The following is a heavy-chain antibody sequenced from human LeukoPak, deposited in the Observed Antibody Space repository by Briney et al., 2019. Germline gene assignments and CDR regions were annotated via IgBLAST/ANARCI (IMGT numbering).Heavy chain of an antibody. CDR1: GGSFSGYY. D-gene: IGHD1-26*01. V-gene: IGHV4-30-4*01. Sequence: SETLSLTCAVYGGSFSGYYWSWIRQPPGKGQEWIGYIYYSGSTYYNPSLKSRVTISVDTSKNQFSLKLSSVTAADTAVYYCARAPASGSYFDYWGQGTLVTVSS. CDR2: IYYSGST. CDR3: ARAPASGSYFDY. J-gene: IGHJ4*02.